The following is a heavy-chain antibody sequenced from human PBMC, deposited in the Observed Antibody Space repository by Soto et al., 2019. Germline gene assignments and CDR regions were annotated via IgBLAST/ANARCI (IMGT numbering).Heavy chain of an antibody. V-gene: IGHV1-69*01. Sequence: QVQLVQSGAEVKKPGSSVKVSCKASGGTFSSYAISWVRQAPGQGLEWMGGIIPIFGTANYAQKFQGRVTITADESTSTAYMELSSLSSEDTAVYYCSRWDGYNLIGYYYGMDVWGQGTTVTVSS. J-gene: IGHJ6*02. D-gene: IGHD3-10*01. CDR2: IIPIFGTA. CDR3: SRWDGYNLIGYYYGMDV. CDR1: GGTFSSYA.